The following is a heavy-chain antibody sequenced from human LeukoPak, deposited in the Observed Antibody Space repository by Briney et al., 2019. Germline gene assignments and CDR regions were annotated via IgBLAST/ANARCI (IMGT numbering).Heavy chain of an antibody. J-gene: IGHJ4*02. CDR3: ARAKQWNYYFDY. Sequence: PGGSLRLSCAASGFTFSSYSMNWVRQAPGKGLEWVSSISSSSSYIYYADSVKGRFTISRDNAKNSLYLQMNSLRVEDTALYYCARAKQWNYYFDYWGQGTLVTVSS. V-gene: IGHV3-21*01. CDR1: GFTFSSYS. D-gene: IGHD6-19*01. CDR2: ISSSSSYI.